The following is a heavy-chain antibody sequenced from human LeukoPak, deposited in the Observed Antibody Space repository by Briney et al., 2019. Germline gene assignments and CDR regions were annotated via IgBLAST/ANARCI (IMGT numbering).Heavy chain of an antibody. J-gene: IGHJ4*02. CDR1: GYTFTSYG. Sequence: ASVKVSCKASGYTFTSYGISWVRQAPGQGLEWMGWISAYNGNTNYAQKLQGRVTMTTDTSTSTAYMELRSLRSDDTAVYYCARNAGLRSYYDYVWGSYRSPIIDYWGQGTLVTVSS. V-gene: IGHV1-18*01. CDR2: ISAYNGNT. CDR3: ARNAGLRSYYDYVWGSYRSPIIDY. D-gene: IGHD3-16*02.